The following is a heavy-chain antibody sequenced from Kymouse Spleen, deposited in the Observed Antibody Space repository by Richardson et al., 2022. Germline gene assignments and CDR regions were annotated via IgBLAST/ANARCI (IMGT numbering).Heavy chain of an antibody. V-gene: IGHV3-33*01. J-gene: IGHJ4*02. D-gene: IGHD3-3*01. CDR3: ARDYDFWSGYYFDY. Sequence: QVQLVESGGGVVQPGRSLRLSCAASGFTFSSYGMHWVRQAPGKGLEWVAVIWYDGSNKYYADSVKGRFTISRDNSKNTLYLQMNSLRAEDTAVYYCARDYDFWSGYYFDYWGQGTLVTVSS. CDR2: IWYDGSNK. CDR1: GFTFSSYG.